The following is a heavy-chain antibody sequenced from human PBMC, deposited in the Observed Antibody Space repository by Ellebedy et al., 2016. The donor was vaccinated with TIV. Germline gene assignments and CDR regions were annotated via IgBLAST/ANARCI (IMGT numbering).Heavy chain of an antibody. V-gene: IGHV1-18*01. D-gene: IGHD2-15*01. Sequence: ASVKVSCXASGYNLSNYGFSWVRQGPGQGLEWMGWVNTHKGNINYAPKFRGRVTMTIDTSTSTVYMELRSLASDDTAVYYCTRDDRFSGTWYSAYFQYWGQGTLVTVSS. CDR2: VNTHKGNI. CDR3: TRDDRFSGTWYSAYFQY. J-gene: IGHJ1*01. CDR1: GYNLSNYG.